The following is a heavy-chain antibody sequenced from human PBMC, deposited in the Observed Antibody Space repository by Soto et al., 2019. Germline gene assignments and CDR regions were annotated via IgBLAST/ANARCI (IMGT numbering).Heavy chain of an antibody. CDR1: GFTFSSYG. CDR3: ARRGYYYYGMDV. CDR2: IWYDGSNK. J-gene: IGHJ6*02. V-gene: IGHV3-33*01. Sequence: QVQLVESGGGVAQPGRSLRLSCAASGFTFSSYGMHWVRQAPGKGLEWVAVIWYDGSNKYYADSVKGRFTISRDNSKNTLYLQMNSLRAEDTAVYYCARRGYYYYGMDVWGQGTTVTVSS.